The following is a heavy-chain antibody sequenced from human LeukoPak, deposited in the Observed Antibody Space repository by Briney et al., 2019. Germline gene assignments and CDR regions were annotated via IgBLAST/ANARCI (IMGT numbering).Heavy chain of an antibody. V-gene: IGHV3-21*01. J-gene: IGHJ6*04. D-gene: IGHD3-16*01. CDR2: ISSRSTYI. Sequence: GGSLRLSCAASGFTFSSYSMNWVRQAPGKGLEWVSSISSRSTYIYHADSMKGRFTISRDNAKNSLFLQMNSLRAEDTAVYFCAKSTRAVMAMMDVWGKGTTVTVSS. CDR3: AKSTRAVMAMMDV. CDR1: GFTFSSYS.